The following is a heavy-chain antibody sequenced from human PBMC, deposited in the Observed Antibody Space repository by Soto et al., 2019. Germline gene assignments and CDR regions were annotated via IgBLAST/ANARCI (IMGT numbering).Heavy chain of an antibody. Sequence: SETLSLTCTVSGGSISSSSYYWGWIRQPPGKGLEWIGSIYYSGSTYYNPSLKSRVTISVDTSKNQFSLKLSSVIAADTAVYYCARTYYYGSGSFNWGQGTLVTVSS. CDR3: ARTYYYGSGSFN. V-gene: IGHV4-39*01. CDR2: IYYSGST. J-gene: IGHJ4*02. CDR1: GGSISSSSYY. D-gene: IGHD3-10*01.